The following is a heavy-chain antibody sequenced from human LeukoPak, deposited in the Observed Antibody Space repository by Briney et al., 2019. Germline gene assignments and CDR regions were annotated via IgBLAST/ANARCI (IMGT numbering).Heavy chain of an antibody. CDR1: GFTFSSYG. CDR2: ISYDGSNK. J-gene: IGHJ4*02. CDR3: ARVLEVGATPLGY. D-gene: IGHD1-26*01. Sequence: PGGSLRLSCAASGFTFSSYGMHWVRQAPGKGLEWVAVISYDGSNKYYADSVKGRFTISRDNSKNTLYLQMNSLRAEDTAVYYCARVLEVGATPLGYWGQGTLVTVSS. V-gene: IGHV3-30*03.